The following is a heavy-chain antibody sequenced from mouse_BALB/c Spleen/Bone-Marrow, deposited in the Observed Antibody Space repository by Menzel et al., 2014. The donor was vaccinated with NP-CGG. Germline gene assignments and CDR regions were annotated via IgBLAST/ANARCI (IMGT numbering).Heavy chain of an antibody. J-gene: IGHJ2*01. Sequence: VQLQQSGAELVKPGASVKMSCKASGYIFTAYVMHWVKQKPGQGLEWIGFFNPYNDDSNYNEKFKGKATLTSDKSSSTAYMELSSLTSEDSAVYYCAREGWLLRFDYRGQGTTLTVSS. CDR3: AREGWLLRFDY. CDR2: FNPYNDDS. V-gene: IGHV1-14*01. CDR1: GYIFTAYV. D-gene: IGHD2-3*01.